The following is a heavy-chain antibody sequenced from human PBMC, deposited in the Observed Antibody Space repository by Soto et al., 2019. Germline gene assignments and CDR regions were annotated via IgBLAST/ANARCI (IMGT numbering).Heavy chain of an antibody. V-gene: IGHV1-69*13. J-gene: IGHJ4*02. CDR3: ARTGIAVAGIDY. CDR2: IIPIFGTA. Sequence: SVKVSCKASGGTFSSYAISWVRQAPGQGLEWMGGIIPIFGTANYAQKFQGRVTITADESTSTAYMELSSLRSEDTAVYYCARTGIAVAGIDYWGQGTLVTVSS. CDR1: GGTFSSYA. D-gene: IGHD6-19*01.